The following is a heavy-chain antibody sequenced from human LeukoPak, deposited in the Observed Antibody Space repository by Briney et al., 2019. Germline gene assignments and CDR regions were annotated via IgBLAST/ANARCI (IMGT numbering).Heavy chain of an antibody. CDR1: GDTFTSYD. D-gene: IGHD6-19*01. V-gene: IGHV1-8*01. CDR2: MNPNSGNT. CDR3: ARSRGRAVAGNFRLAY. Sequence: ASVKGSCKASGDTFTSYDIKWVRQATGQGLEWMGWMNPNSGNTGYAQKFQGRVTMTRNTSISTAYMELSSLRSEDTAVYYCARSRGRAVAGNFRLAYWGQGTLVTVSS. J-gene: IGHJ4*02.